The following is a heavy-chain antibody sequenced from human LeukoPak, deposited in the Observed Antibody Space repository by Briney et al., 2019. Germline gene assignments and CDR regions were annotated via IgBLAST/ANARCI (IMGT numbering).Heavy chain of an antibody. V-gene: IGHV4-59*01. CDR1: GGSISSYY. Sequence: SETLSLTCTVSGGSISSYYWSWIRQPPRKGLEWIGYIYYSGSTNYNPSLKSRVTISVDTSKNQFSLELTSVTAADTATYYCARETTLAGFASGLGFNYWGQGILVTVSS. D-gene: IGHD6-19*01. J-gene: IGHJ4*02. CDR3: ARETTLAGFASGLGFNY. CDR2: IYYSGST.